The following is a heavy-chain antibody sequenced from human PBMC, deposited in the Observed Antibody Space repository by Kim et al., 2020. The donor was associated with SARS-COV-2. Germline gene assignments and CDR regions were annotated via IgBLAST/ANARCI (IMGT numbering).Heavy chain of an antibody. Sequence: SETLSLTCTVSGGSISSSSYYWGWIRQPPGKGLEWLGSIYYSGSTYYNPSLKSRVTISVDTSKNQFSLKLSSVTAADTAVYYCARRSDYGGTIDYWGQGTLVTVSS. D-gene: IGHD4-17*01. CDR1: GGSISSSSYY. J-gene: IGHJ4*02. V-gene: IGHV4-39*01. CDR2: IYYSGST. CDR3: ARRSDYGGTIDY.